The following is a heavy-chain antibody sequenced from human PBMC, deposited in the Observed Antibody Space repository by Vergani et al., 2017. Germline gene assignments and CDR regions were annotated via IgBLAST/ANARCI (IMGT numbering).Heavy chain of an antibody. CDR1: GYTFTSYG. D-gene: IGHD6-19*01. CDR2: ISAYNGNT. CDR3: ARDRMSSSGWALEDY. J-gene: IGHJ4*02. Sequence: QVQLVQSGAEVKTPGASVKVSCKASGYTFTSYGISWVRQAPGQGLEWMGWISAYNGNTNYAQKLQGRVSMTTDTSTSTAYMELRSLRADDTAVYYCARDRMSSSGWALEDYGGQGTLVTVSS. V-gene: IGHV1-18*01.